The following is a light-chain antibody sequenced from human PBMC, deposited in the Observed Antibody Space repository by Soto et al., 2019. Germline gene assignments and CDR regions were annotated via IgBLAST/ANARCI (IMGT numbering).Light chain of an antibody. J-gene: IGLJ1*01. CDR3: SSYTSSSPL. Sequence: ALTQPASVSGSPGQSITISCTGTSSDVGGYNYVSWYQQHPGKAPKLMIYEVSNRPSGVSNRFSGSKSGNTASLTISGLQAEDEADYYCSSYTSSSPLFGTGTKVTVL. CDR2: EVS. V-gene: IGLV2-14*01. CDR1: SSDVGGYNY.